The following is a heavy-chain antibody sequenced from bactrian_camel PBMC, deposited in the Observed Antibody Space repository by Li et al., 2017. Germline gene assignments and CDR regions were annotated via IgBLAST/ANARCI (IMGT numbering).Heavy chain of an antibody. J-gene: IGHJ4*01. CDR3: TEDYGPHDPC. V-gene: IGHV3S42*01. CDR2: IWTGGVSP. Sequence: VQLVESGGGSVQPGGSLKLSCAASGFTFSRFPMSWVRQAPGKGLEWVSHIWTGGVSPTYADSVKGRFTISRDNAKNTLYLQLNNLKTEDTAMYFCTEDYGPHDPCRGQGTQVTVSS. CDR1: GFTFSRFP. D-gene: IGHD3*01.